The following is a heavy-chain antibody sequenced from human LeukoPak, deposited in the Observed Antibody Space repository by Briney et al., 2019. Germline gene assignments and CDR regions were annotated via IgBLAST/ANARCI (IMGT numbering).Heavy chain of an antibody. J-gene: IGHJ4*01. V-gene: IGHV3-33*01. CDR2: IWSDATNR. D-gene: IGHD4-11*01. CDR1: GFIFSHYG. CDR3: ARDAQRGFDYSNSLEY. Sequence: GKSLRLSCPASGFIFSHYGMHWVRQAPGKGLEWVAVIWSDATNRFYGASVKGRFTISRDNSQNTVFLQMNSLRAEDTAIYYCARDAQRGFDYSNSLEYWGHGTLVTVSS.